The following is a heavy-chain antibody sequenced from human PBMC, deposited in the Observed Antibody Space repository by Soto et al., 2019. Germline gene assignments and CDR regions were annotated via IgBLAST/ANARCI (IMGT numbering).Heavy chain of an antibody. Sequence: SLRLSCAASGFTFDDYAMHWVRQAPGKGLEWVSGISWNSGSIGYADSVKGRFTISRDNAKNSLYLQMNSLRAEDTALYYCAKDIGWELPGYVDYWVQGT. CDR3: AKDIGWELPGYVDY. CDR2: ISWNSGSI. CDR1: GFTFDDYA. V-gene: IGHV3-9*01. D-gene: IGHD1-26*01. J-gene: IGHJ4*02.